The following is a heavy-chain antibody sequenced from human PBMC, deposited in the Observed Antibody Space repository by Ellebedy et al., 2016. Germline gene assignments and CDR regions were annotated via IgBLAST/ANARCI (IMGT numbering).Heavy chain of an antibody. D-gene: IGHD3-10*01. CDR2: ISSSSSTI. CDR1: GFTFSSYS. CDR3: ATDLRPLTRGWGY. V-gene: IGHV3-48*04. Sequence: GGSLRLSCAASGFTFSSYSMNWVRQAPGKGLEWVSYISSSSSTIYYADSVKGRFTISRDNAKNSLYLQMNVLRVEDRGIYYCATDLRPLTRGWGYWGQGTLVTVSS. J-gene: IGHJ4*02.